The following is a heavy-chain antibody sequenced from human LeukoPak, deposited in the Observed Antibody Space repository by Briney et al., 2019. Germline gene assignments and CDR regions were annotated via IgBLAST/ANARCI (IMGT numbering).Heavy chain of an antibody. V-gene: IGHV4-61*02. CDR1: GGSISSGSYY. CDR3: ARGLRATKPEFDY. D-gene: IGHD5-12*01. J-gene: IGHJ4*02. Sequence: PSQTLSLTCTVSGGSISSGSYYWSWIRQPAGKGLEWIGRIYTSGSTNYNPSLKSRVTISVDTSKNQFSLKLSSVTAADTAVYYCARGLRATKPEFDYWGQGTLATVSS. CDR2: IYTSGST.